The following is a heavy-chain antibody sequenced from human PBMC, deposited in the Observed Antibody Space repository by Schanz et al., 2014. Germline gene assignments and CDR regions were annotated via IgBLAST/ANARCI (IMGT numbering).Heavy chain of an antibody. CDR3: AREEGYGYGPGAFDI. Sequence: VHLVESGGGLVRPGGSLRLSCVASGSTFNVYWMSWVRQAPGKGLEWVANIKKDGSEKYYGDSVKGRFTISRDNTKNALFLQMNSLRVEDTAVYYCAREEGYGYGPGAFDIWGQGTMVTVSS. V-gene: IGHV3-7*01. CDR1: GSTFNVYW. D-gene: IGHD5-18*01. J-gene: IGHJ3*02. CDR2: IKKDGSEK.